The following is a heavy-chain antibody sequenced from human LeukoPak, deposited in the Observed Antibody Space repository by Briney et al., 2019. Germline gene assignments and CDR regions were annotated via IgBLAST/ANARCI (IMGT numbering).Heavy chain of an antibody. CDR1: GVTFSSYW. J-gene: IGHJ3*02. CDR3: ASLTPHAFDI. V-gene: IGHV3-7*01. CDR2: IKQDGSEK. Sequence: GGSLRLSCAASGVTFSSYWMSWVRQAPGKGLEWVANIKQDGSEKYYVDSVKGRFTISGDNAKNSLYLQMNSLRAEDTAVYYCASLTPHAFDIWGRGTMVTVSS.